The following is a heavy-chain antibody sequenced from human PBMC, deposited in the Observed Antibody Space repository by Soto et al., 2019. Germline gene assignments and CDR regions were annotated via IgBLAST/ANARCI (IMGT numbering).Heavy chain of an antibody. Sequence: GCLRRAGAASGCTFSSYGMHGVRQAPGKGLEWVEVLWYDGSNKYYADSVKGRFTIARDNSKNTLYLQMNSLRDEDTAVYYCARDPWDRIAAGPPHHYYYGMDVWGQGTKVTVYS. CDR1: GCTFSSYG. CDR3: ARDPWDRIAAGPPHHYYYGMDV. V-gene: IGHV3-33*01. CDR2: LWYDGSNK. D-gene: IGHD6-6*01. J-gene: IGHJ6*02.